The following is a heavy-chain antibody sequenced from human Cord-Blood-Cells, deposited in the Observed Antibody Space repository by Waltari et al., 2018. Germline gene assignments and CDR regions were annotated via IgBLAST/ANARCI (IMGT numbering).Heavy chain of an antibody. J-gene: IGHJ3*02. CDR3: ARVGYQAFDI. CDR1: GFPVSSDY. CDR2: FYSGGST. D-gene: IGHD3-16*02. Sequence: EVQLVESGGGLIQHGGSLRLSCAASGFPVSSDYMSWVRQAPGKGLVWVSVFYSGGSTYYADSVKGRFTISRDNSKNTLYLQMNSLRAEDTAVYYCARVGYQAFDIWGQGTMVTVSS. V-gene: IGHV3-53*01.